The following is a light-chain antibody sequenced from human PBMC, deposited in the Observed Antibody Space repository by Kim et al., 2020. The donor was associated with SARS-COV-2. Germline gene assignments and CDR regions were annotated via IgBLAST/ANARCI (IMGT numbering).Light chain of an antibody. V-gene: IGLV3-19*01. CDR1: SLRSYH. Sequence: ALGQTVRITCQGDSLRSYHASWYQQKPRQATVLVIYGKNNRPSGIPDRFSGSSSGNTASLTITGAQAEDEADYYCNSRDSSGNHWVFGGGTKLTVL. J-gene: IGLJ3*02. CDR2: GKN. CDR3: NSRDSSGNHWV.